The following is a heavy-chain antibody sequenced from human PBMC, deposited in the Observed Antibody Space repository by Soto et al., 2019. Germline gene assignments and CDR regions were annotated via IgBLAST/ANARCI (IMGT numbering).Heavy chain of an antibody. CDR2: ISGSGGST. CDR1: GFTFSSYA. Sequence: EVQLLESGGGLVQPGGSLRLSCAASGFTFSSYAMSWVRQAPGKGLEWVSVISGSGGSTYYADSVKGRFTISRDSSRNTLYLQMNSLRAEDTAVYYGAKDRVRRFSDDYCYGMDVWGQGTTVTVSS. D-gene: IGHD3-3*01. CDR3: AKDRVRRFSDDYCYGMDV. J-gene: IGHJ6*02. V-gene: IGHV3-23*01.